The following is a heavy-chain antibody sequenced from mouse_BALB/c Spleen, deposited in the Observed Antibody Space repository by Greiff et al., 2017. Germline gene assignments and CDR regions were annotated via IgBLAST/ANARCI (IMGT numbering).Heavy chain of an antibody. CDR1: GFTFSSYT. CDR3: TRGPFITTVVANYFDY. D-gene: IGHD1-1*01. Sequence: EVKLVESGGGLVKPGGSLKLSCAASGFTFSSYTMSWVRQTPEKRLEWVATISSGGRYTYYPDSVKGRFTISRDNAKNTLYLQMSSLKSEDTAMYYCTRGPFITTVVANYFDYWGQGTTLTVSS. J-gene: IGHJ2*01. V-gene: IGHV5-6-4*01. CDR2: ISSGGRYT.